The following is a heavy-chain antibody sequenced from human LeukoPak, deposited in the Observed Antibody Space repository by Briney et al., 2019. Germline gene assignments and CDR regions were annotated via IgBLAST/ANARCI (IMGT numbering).Heavy chain of an antibody. CDR3: AKDQDRRRFSGELLYYFDY. CDR1: GFTFSSYG. V-gene: IGHV3-30*02. CDR2: IRYDGSNK. D-gene: IGHD1-26*01. Sequence: GGSLRLSCTASGFTFSSYGMHWVRQAPGKGLEWVAVIRYDGSNKYYADSVKGRFTISRDNSKNTLYLQMNSLRAEDTAVYYCAKDQDRRRFSGELLYYFDYWGQGTLVTVSS. J-gene: IGHJ4*02.